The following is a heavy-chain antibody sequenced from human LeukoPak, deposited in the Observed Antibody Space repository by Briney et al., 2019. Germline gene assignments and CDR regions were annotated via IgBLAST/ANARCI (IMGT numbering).Heavy chain of an antibody. D-gene: IGHD2-21*01. CDR1: GFTFSSYC. J-gene: IGHJ3*02. Sequence: PGGSLRLSCAASGFTFSSYCMHWVRQAPGKGLEWVADIASDGSHKFYAESVKGRFTISRDNSKNTLYLQMNSLRAEDTAVYFCARERQDTILHSGAFDIWGQGTMVTVSS. V-gene: IGHV3-30-3*01. CDR3: ARERQDTILHSGAFDI. CDR2: IASDGSHK.